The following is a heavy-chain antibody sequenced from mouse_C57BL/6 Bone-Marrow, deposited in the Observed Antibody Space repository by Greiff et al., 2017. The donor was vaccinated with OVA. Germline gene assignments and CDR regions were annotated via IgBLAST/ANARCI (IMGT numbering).Heavy chain of an antibody. CDR1: GYTFTSYW. V-gene: IGHV1-5*01. Sequence: EVKLEESGTVLARPGASVKMSCKTSGYTFTSYWMHWVKQRPGQGLEWIGAIYPGNSDTSYNQKFKGKAKLTAVTSSSTASMELSNLTNEDSAVYYCALYYYGSLYYFDYWGQGTTLTVSS. D-gene: IGHD1-1*01. CDR2: IYPGNSDT. J-gene: IGHJ2*01. CDR3: ALYYYGSLYYFDY.